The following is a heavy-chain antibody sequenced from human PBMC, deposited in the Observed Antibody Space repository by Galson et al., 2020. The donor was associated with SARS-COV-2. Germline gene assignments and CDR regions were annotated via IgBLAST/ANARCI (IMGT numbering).Heavy chain of an antibody. CDR3: ARGLDYYGSGSYYKWSWFDP. Sequence: SETLSLTCTVSGGSISSYSWSWIRQPPGKGLEWIGRIYTSVSTNYNHSLKSRVTMSVDTSKNQFSLKLSSVTAADTAVYYCARGLDYYGSGSYYKWSWFDPWGQGTLVTVSS. V-gene: IGHV4-4*07. D-gene: IGHD3-10*01. CDR2: IYTSVST. CDR1: GGSISSYS. J-gene: IGHJ5*02.